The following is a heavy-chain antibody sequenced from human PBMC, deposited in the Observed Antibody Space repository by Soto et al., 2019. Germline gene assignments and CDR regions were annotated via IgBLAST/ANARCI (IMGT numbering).Heavy chain of an antibody. V-gene: IGHV3-30*18. CDR3: AKDSSVTAAGSGGWFDP. Sequence: QVQLVESGGGVVQPGRSLRLSCAASGFDFNTYGLHWVRQAPGKGLEWVAAISFDGGSQYYADSVKGRFTISRDKSNSCLYLQMNSLGAEDTSTYVCAKDSSVTAAGSGGWFDPWGPGTLVIVS. D-gene: IGHD6-13*01. CDR2: ISFDGGSQ. J-gene: IGHJ5*02. CDR1: GFDFNTYG.